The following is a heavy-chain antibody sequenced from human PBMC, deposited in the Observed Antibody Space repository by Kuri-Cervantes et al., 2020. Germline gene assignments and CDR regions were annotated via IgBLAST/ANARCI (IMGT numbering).Heavy chain of an antibody. CDR1: GFTFSSYA. D-gene: IGHD2-2*01. Sequence: GGSLRLSCAASGFTFSSYAMSWVRQAPGKGLEWVSAISGSSSYIYYADSVKGRFTISRDDAKNSLYLQMNGLRAEDTAVYYCAREDCSSTSCYFDYWGQGTLVTVSS. V-gene: IGHV3-21*01. CDR3: AREDCSSTSCYFDY. J-gene: IGHJ4*02. CDR2: ISGSSSYI.